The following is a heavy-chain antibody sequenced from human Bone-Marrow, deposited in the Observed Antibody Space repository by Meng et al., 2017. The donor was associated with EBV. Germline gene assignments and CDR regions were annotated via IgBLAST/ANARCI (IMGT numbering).Heavy chain of an antibody. CDR3: ARGPYGDSPGWFEP. V-gene: IGHV1-69*06. CDR1: GGTFIIYF. Sequence: QAQLVQSGAEVNKPGSSVKVSCKASGGTFIIYFINWMRQAPGQGLEWMGGIIPMSGTTNYAQKFQGRVTTTADISTSTVYMELSSLKSEDTAVYYCARGPYGDSPGWFEPWGQGTLVTVSS. J-gene: IGHJ5*02. D-gene: IGHD4-17*01. CDR2: IIPMSGTT.